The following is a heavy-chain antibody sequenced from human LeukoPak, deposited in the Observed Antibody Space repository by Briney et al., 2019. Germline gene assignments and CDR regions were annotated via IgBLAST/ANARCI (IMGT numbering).Heavy chain of an antibody. D-gene: IGHD3-9*01. CDR3: ATHAGQRLALYAFDI. Sequence: SSETLSLTCIVSGGSISSNYRSWIRQPPGKGLEWIGYIYYTGNTNYNPSLKSRVTISVDTSKSQFSLRLKSVTAADTAVYYCATHAGQRLALYAFDIWGQGTMVTVSS. V-gene: IGHV4-59*08. CDR1: GGSISSNY. CDR2: IYYTGNT. J-gene: IGHJ3*02.